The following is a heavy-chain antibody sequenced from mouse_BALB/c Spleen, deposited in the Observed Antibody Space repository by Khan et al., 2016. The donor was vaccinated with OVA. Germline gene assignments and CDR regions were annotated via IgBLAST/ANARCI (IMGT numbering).Heavy chain of an antibody. Sequence: QIQLVQSGAEVVRPGASVKLSCKTSGYIFTSFWIQWVKQRSGQGLEWIARIYPATGSTYYNEKFKGKATLTADKSSNTVYMHLSSLKSEDSAVYFCAGRAPDDAMDYWGQGTSVTVSS. J-gene: IGHJ4*01. CDR2: IYPATGST. CDR1: GYIFTSFW. CDR3: AGRAPDDAMDY. V-gene: IGHV1S132*01. D-gene: IGHD3-3*01.